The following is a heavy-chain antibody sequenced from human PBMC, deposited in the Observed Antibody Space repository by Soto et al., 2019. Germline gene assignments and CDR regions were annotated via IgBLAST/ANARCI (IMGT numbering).Heavy chain of an antibody. CDR2: ISGSGRIT. CDR1: GFIFSSYA. Sequence: PGGSLRLSCAASGFIFSSYAMHWVRQAPGKGLEWVSSISGSGRITDYADFVKGRFTISRDSSKDALYLEMNSLRADDTAVYFCAKDPYSDVWSGYFPYFDYWAHGILVTVSS. V-gene: IGHV3-23*01. CDR3: AKDPYSDVWSGYFPYFDY. J-gene: IGHJ4*01. D-gene: IGHD3-3*01.